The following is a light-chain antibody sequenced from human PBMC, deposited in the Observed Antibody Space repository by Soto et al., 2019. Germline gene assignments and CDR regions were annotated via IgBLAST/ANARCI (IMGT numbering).Light chain of an antibody. CDR3: HQYYSTPYT. CDR1: QSVLYSSNNKNY. Sequence: DIVMTQSPDSLAVSLGERATINCKSSQSVLYSSNNKNYLAWYQQKPGQPPKLLIYWASTRESGVPDRVSGRGSGTDFALTISSLQAEDVAVYYCHQYYSTPYTFGHGTKLEIK. V-gene: IGKV4-1*01. J-gene: IGKJ2*01. CDR2: WAS.